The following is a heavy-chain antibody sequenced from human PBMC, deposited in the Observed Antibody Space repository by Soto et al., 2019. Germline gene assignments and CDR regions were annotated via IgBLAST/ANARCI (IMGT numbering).Heavy chain of an antibody. D-gene: IGHD3-9*01. CDR2: INPNTGAT. Sequence: ASVKVSCKASGYSFTGYFVHWVRQAPGPGLEWMGWINPNTGATKYAQKFQGRVTMTRDTSITTAYMELSRLRSDDTAVYYCAREKDYDILTVYKRAGALDYWGQGTHVTVSS. CDR1: GYSFTGYF. J-gene: IGHJ4*02. V-gene: IGHV1-2*02. CDR3: AREKDYDILTVYKRAGALDY.